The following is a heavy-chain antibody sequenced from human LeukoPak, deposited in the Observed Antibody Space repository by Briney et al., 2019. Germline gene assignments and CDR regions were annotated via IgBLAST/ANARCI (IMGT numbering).Heavy chain of an antibody. CDR2: ISGSGGST. Sequence: GGSLRLSCAASGFIFGNYAMSWARQAPGKGLEWVSGISGSGGSTYYADSVKGRFTISRDNSKKTLFLQMNSLRAEDTAVYYCAKWNSITSYWNYFGMDVWGQGTTVTVSS. J-gene: IGHJ6*02. CDR3: AKWNSITSYWNYFGMDV. CDR1: GFIFGNYA. D-gene: IGHD1-1*01. V-gene: IGHV3-23*01.